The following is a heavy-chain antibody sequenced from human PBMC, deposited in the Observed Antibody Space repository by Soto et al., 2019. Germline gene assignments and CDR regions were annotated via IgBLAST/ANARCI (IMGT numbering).Heavy chain of an antibody. CDR1: GDSVSSNSAA. J-gene: IGHJ6*02. V-gene: IGHV6-1*01. D-gene: IGHD2-15*01. CDR3: ARELVFCSGGSCYSYDYYYGMDV. CDR2: TYYRSKWYN. Sequence: SQTLSLTCAISGDSVSSNSAAWNWIRQSPSRGLEWLGRTYYRSKWYNDYAVSVKSRITINPDTSKNQFSLQLNSVTPEDTVVYFCARELVFCSGGSCYSYDYYYGMDVWGQGTTVTVSS.